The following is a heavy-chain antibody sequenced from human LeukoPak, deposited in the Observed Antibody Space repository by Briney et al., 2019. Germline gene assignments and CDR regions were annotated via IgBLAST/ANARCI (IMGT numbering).Heavy chain of an antibody. Sequence: SETLSLTCTVSGGSISSYYWSWIRQPPGKGLEWIGYIYYSGSTNYNPSLKSRVAISVDTSKNQFSLKLSSVTAADTAVYYCARRGYSYGDFDYWGQGTLVTVSS. D-gene: IGHD5-18*01. J-gene: IGHJ4*02. CDR1: GGSISSYY. V-gene: IGHV4-59*08. CDR3: ARRGYSYGDFDY. CDR2: IYYSGST.